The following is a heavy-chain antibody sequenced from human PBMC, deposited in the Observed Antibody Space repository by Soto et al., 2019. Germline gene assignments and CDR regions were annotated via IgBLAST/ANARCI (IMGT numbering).Heavy chain of an antibody. CDR3: GRVVIKMAIQSNDS. V-gene: IGHV4-34*01. CDR2: VNPGGIT. Sequence: SETLSLTCAVYGGSLSGYYWTWIRQPPGKGLEWIGEVNPGGITNYSPSVKSRLKISLDTSKKEVSLEMTSVTAADTAVYYCGRVVIKMAIQSNDSWGPRTLVTVSS. J-gene: IGHJ4*02. CDR1: GGSLSGYY. D-gene: IGHD2-2*01.